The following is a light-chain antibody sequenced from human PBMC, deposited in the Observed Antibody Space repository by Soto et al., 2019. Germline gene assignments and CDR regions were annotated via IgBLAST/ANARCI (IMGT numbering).Light chain of an antibody. V-gene: IGKV3-20*01. Sequence: ESVLTQSPGTLSLSPGERATLSCRASQSISSYYLAWYQQKPGQARRLLIHGASSRATGIPDRFSGSGSGTDFTLTISRLEPEDFAVYYCQQYGTSRPWAFGQGTKVEIK. J-gene: IGKJ1*01. CDR2: GAS. CDR3: QQYGTSRPWA. CDR1: QSISSYY.